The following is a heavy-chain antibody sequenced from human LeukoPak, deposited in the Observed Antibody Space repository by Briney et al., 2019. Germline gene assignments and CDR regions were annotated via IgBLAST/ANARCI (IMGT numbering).Heavy chain of an antibody. CDR1: GYTFTSYG. CDR3: ARDRRSRDGYNYRFDY. J-gene: IGHJ4*02. CDR2: ISAYNGNT. V-gene: IGHV1-18*01. D-gene: IGHD5-24*01. Sequence: ASVKVSCKASGYTFTSYGISWVRQAPGQGLEWMGWISAYNGNTNYAQKLQGRVTMTTDTSTSTAYMELRSLRSDDTAVYYCARDRRSRDGYNYRFDYWGQGTLVTVPS.